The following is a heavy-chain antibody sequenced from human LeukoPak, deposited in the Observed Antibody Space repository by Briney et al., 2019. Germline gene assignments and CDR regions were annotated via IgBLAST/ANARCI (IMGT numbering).Heavy chain of an antibody. Sequence: PGGSLRLSCAASGFAFSSYEMNWVRQAPGKGLEWVSSISSSISIYYADSVKGRFTISRANSKNSLYLQMNSLRAEDTAMYYCARDQKHVGATGNKALDYWGQGTLVTVSS. V-gene: IGHV3-69-1*01. J-gene: IGHJ4*02. CDR3: ARDQKHVGATGNKALDY. D-gene: IGHD1-26*01. CDR2: ISSSISI. CDR1: GFAFSSYE.